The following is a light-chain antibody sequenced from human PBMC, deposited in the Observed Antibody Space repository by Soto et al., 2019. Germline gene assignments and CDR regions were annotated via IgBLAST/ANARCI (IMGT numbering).Light chain of an antibody. V-gene: IGKV1-5*03. CDR1: QTISSW. CDR3: QHYNSYSEA. Sequence: DIQMTQYPSTLSGPVGDRVTITCRASQTISSWSAWYQQKPGKAPKLLIYKASTLKSGVPSRFSGSGAGRVFPVTISSLQPDDFATYDCQHYNSYSEAFGQGTKVEL. J-gene: IGKJ1*01. CDR2: KAS.